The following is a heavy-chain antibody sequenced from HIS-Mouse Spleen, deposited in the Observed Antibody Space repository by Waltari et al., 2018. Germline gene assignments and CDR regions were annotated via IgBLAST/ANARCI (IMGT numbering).Heavy chain of an antibody. CDR3: AREIPYSSSWYDWYFDL. CDR1: GGSISSSSYY. CDR2: IYYSGST. Sequence: QLQLQESGPGLVKPSETRSLTCTVPGGSISSSSYYWRWIRQPPGKGLEWIGSIYYSGSTYYNPSLKSRVTISVDTSKNQFSLKLSSVTAADTAVYYCAREIPYSSSWYDWYFDLWGRGTLVTVSS. J-gene: IGHJ2*01. V-gene: IGHV4-39*07. D-gene: IGHD6-13*01.